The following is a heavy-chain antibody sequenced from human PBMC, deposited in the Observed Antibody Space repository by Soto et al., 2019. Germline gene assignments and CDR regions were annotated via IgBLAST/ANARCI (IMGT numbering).Heavy chain of an antibody. Sequence: ETLSLTCTVSGGSISDFYWSWIRQPPGKGLEWIGYIYYSGSTNYNPSLKSRVTISVDTSKNQFSLNLRSMSPADTAVYYCARVGGLAARTFDYWGPGTLVTV. D-gene: IGHD6-6*01. CDR2: IYYSGST. J-gene: IGHJ4*02. V-gene: IGHV4-59*01. CDR3: ARVGGLAARTFDY. CDR1: GGSISDFY.